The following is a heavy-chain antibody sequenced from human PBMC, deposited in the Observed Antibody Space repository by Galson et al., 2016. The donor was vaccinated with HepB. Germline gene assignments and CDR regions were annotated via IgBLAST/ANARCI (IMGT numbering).Heavy chain of an antibody. D-gene: IGHD3-3*01. Sequence: SLRLSCAASGFTFSSFTMNWVRQAPGKGLEWVSSIISGGTYIYYADSVKGRFTISRDNAKNSLYLQMNSLRAEDTAVYYCARSSIRFLEWLPSRDTYAMDVWGQGTTVTVSS. CDR3: ARSSIRFLEWLPSRDTYAMDV. V-gene: IGHV3-21*01. CDR2: IISGGTYI. CDR1: GFTFSSFT. J-gene: IGHJ6*02.